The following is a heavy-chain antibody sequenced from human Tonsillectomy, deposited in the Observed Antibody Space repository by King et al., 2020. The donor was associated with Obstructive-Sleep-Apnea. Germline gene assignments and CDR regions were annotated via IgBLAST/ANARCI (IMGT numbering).Heavy chain of an antibody. CDR3: ASLEASYDY. CDR2: SYYSGCT. V-gene: IGHV4-39*07. D-gene: IGHD6-6*01. CDR1: CCSISSSSDY. Sequence: QLQLQESGPGLVKPSETLSLTFTVSCCSISSSSDYWGWSRQPPGKGLDWSWCSYYSGCTYHNPSLKSRVTISVYTAKTQVSLKLSSVTAADTAVYYCASLEASYDYWGQGTLVTVSS. J-gene: IGHJ4*02.